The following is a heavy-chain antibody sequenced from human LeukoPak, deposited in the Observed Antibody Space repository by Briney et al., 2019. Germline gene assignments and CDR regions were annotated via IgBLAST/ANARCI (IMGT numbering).Heavy chain of an antibody. CDR3: AKDAWSSSAGGNFDY. D-gene: IGHD6-13*01. J-gene: IGHJ4*02. CDR1: GFTFSSYA. CDR2: ISGSGDST. V-gene: IGHV3-23*01. Sequence: GGSLRLSCAASGFTFSSYAMSWVRQAPGKGLEWVSAISGSGDSTYYADSVKGRFTISRDNSKNTLYLQMNSLRAEDTAVYYCAKDAWSSSAGGNFDYWGQGTLVTVSS.